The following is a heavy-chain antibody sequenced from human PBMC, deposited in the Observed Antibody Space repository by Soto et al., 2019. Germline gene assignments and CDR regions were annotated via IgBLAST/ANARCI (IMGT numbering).Heavy chain of an antibody. J-gene: IGHJ4*02. CDR3: TRDIRSTYFDY. CDR2: ISYDEKNK. Sequence: GGSLRLSCAASGFTFSHYGMHWVRQAPGKGLEWVAVISYDEKNKYYVDSVKGRFTISRDNSKSALYLQMDSLRAEDTAVYYCTRDIRSTYFDYWGQGTVVTVSS. V-gene: IGHV3-33*05. CDR1: GFTFSHYG. D-gene: IGHD2-21*01.